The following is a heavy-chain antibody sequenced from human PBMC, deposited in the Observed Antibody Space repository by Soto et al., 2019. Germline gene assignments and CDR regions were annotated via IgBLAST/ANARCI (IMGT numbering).Heavy chain of an antibody. V-gene: IGHV4-34*01. J-gene: IGHJ4*02. Sequence: SETLSLTCAVYGGSFSGYYWSWIRQPPGKGLEWIGEINHSGSTNYNPSLKSRVTISVDTSKNQFSLRLSSVTAADTAVYYCAMSDYDTSGYRLYLWGQGTLVTVAS. CDR3: AMSDYDTSGYRLYL. CDR2: INHSGST. D-gene: IGHD3-22*01. CDR1: GGSFSGYY.